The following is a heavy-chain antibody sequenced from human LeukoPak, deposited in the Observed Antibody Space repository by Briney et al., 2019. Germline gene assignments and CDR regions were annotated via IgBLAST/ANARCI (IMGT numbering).Heavy chain of an antibody. CDR1: GFTFSGSA. V-gene: IGHV3-73*01. CDR2: IRSKANDHAT. CDR3: TRRLMTTVNDY. Sequence: GGSLRLSCAASGFTFSGSAMHWVRQSPGKGLEWVGRIRSKANDHATAYAASVRGRFTISRDDSKNTAYLQMNSLRTEDTAVYYCTRRLMTTVNDYWGQGTLVTVSS. J-gene: IGHJ4*02. D-gene: IGHD4-17*01.